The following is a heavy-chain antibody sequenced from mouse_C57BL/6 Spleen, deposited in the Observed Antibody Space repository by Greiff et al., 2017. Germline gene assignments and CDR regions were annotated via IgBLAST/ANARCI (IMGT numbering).Heavy chain of an antibody. V-gene: IGHV6-3*01. CDR2: IRLKSDNYAT. CDR1: GFTFSNYW. J-gene: IGHJ1*03. D-gene: IGHD2-4*01. Sequence: EVMLVESGGGLVQPGGSMKLSCVASGFTFSNYWMNWVRQSPEKGLEWVAQIRLKSDNYATHYAESAKGRFTISRDDSKSSVYLQMNNLRAEDTGIYYCTGGPNDYYWYFDVWGTGTTVTVSS. CDR3: TGGPNDYYWYFDV.